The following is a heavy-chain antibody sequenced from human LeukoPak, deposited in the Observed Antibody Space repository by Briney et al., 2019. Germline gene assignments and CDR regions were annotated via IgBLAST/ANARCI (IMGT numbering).Heavy chain of an antibody. D-gene: IGHD3-10*01. CDR2: IYPGDSDT. Sequence: GESLKISCKGSEYSFTNYWIGWVRQMPGKGLEWMGIIYPGDSDTRYSPSFQGQVTISADKSISTAYLQWSSLKASDTAMYFCATYAGSYSKYFQHWGQGTLVTVAS. V-gene: IGHV5-51*01. J-gene: IGHJ1*01. CDR3: ATYAGSYSKYFQH. CDR1: EYSFTNYW.